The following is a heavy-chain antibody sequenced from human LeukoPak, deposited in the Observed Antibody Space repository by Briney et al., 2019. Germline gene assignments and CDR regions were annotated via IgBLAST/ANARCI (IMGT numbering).Heavy chain of an antibody. CDR1: GGSISSYY. J-gene: IGHJ6*02. V-gene: IGHV4-4*07. Sequence: PSETLSLTCTVSGGSISSYYWSWIRQPAGKGLEWIGRIYTSGSTNYNPSLKSRVTISVDTSKSQFSLKLSSVTAADTAVYYCARLRGYSYGLYYYGMDVWGQGTTVTVSS. CDR2: IYTSGST. D-gene: IGHD5-18*01. CDR3: ARLRGYSYGLYYYGMDV.